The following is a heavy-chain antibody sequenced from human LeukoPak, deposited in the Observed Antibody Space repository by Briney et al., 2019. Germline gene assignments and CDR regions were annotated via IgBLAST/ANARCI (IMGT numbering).Heavy chain of an antibody. CDR3: ARVRIQTRKRWFDP. Sequence: SETLSLTCTVSGGSISSYYWSWIRQPPGKGLEWIGYIYYSGSTNYNPSLKSRVTISVDTSKNQFSLKLSSVTAADTAVYYCARVRIQTRKRWFDPWGQGTLVTVSS. CDR1: GGSISSYY. V-gene: IGHV4-59*01. J-gene: IGHJ5*02. CDR2: IYYSGST. D-gene: IGHD5-18*01.